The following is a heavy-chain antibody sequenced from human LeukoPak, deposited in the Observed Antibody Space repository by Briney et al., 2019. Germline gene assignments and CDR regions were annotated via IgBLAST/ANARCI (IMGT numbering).Heavy chain of an antibody. CDR1: GYTFTSYY. D-gene: IGHD5-18*01. CDR3: ARHRNTAMALNWFDP. Sequence: ASVKVSCKASGYTFTSYYMHWVRQAPGQGPEWMGIINPGGGSTSYAQKFQGRVTTTRDTSTSTVYMELSSLRSEDTAVYYCARHRNTAMALNWFDPWGQGTLVTVSS. V-gene: IGHV1-46*01. J-gene: IGHJ5*02. CDR2: INPGGGST.